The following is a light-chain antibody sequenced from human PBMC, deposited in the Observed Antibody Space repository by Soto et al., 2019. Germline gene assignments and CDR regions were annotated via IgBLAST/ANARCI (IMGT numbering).Light chain of an antibody. Sequence: EIVLTQSPGTLSLSPGERATLSCRASQSVSSNYLAWYQQKPGQAPKVLIYRASSRATGIPDRFSGSGSGTDFTLTISSLQAEDVAVYYCQQYYGTPQTFGQGTKVDIK. V-gene: IGKV3-20*01. CDR2: RAS. CDR3: QQYYGTPQT. J-gene: IGKJ1*01. CDR1: QSVSSNY.